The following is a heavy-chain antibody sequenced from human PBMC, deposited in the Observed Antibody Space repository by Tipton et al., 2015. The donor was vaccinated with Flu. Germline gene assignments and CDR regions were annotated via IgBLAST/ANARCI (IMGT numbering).Heavy chain of an antibody. Sequence: TLSLTCTVSGASLSTSTQYWGWTRQSPGKGLEWIGSIYYSGTTYYNPSLKSRVAISVDLSKNQFSLKLSSVTAADTAVYYCARGYCSGGNCYNAFDIWGQGTMVTVSS. CDR2: IYYSGTT. D-gene: IGHD2-15*01. CDR3: ARGYCSGGNCYNAFDI. CDR1: GASLSTSTQY. V-gene: IGHV4-39*07. J-gene: IGHJ3*02.